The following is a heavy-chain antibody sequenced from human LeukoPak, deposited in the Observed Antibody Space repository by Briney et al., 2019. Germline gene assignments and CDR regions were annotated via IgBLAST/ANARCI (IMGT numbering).Heavy chain of an antibody. V-gene: IGHV1-69*05. D-gene: IGHD1-26*01. Sequence: SVKVSCKASGGTFSSYAISWVRQAPGQGLEWMGGIIPIFGTANYAQKFQGRVTITRDTSASTAYMELSSLRFEDTAVYYCALVGATRGYYFDYWGQGTLVTVSS. CDR3: ALVGATRGYYFDY. CDR2: IIPIFGTA. CDR1: GGTFSSYA. J-gene: IGHJ4*02.